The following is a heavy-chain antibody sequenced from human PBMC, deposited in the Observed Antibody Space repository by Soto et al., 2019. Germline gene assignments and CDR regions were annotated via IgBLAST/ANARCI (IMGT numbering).Heavy chain of an antibody. CDR2: IIPILGIA. D-gene: IGHD6-13*01. J-gene: IGHJ6*02. V-gene: IGHV1-69*02. Sequence: QVQLVQSGAEVKKPGSSVKVSCKASGGTFSSYTISWVRQAPGQGLEWMGRIIPILGIANYAQKFQGRVTITADKSTSTAYMELSSLRSEDTAVYYCASSAAAGTVYYYYGIDVWGQGTTVTVSS. CDR3: ASSAAAGTVYYYYGIDV. CDR1: GGTFSSYT.